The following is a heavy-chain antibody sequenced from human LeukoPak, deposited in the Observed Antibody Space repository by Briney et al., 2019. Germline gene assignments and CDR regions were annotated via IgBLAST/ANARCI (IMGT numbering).Heavy chain of an antibody. CDR2: LYYGGST. J-gene: IGHJ6*02. Sequence: SETLSLTCTVSHGSISSYYWSWIRQPPGKGLEWIGYLYYGGSTNYNPSLKSRVTISVDTSKNEFSLNLSSVTAADTAVYFCARDPGLVYGMDVWGQGTTVTVSS. D-gene: IGHD3/OR15-3a*01. CDR1: HGSISSYY. CDR3: ARDPGLVYGMDV. V-gene: IGHV4-59*01.